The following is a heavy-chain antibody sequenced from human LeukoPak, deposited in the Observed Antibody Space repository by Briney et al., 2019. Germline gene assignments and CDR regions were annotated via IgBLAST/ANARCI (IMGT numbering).Heavy chain of an antibody. CDR3: ARDLLSRRYYGSGSYYRGLDV. D-gene: IGHD3-10*01. V-gene: IGHV4-4*07. CDR2: IYTSGST. CDR1: GVSISSFY. J-gene: IGHJ6*04. Sequence: SETLSLTCTVSGVSISSFYWSWIRQPAGKGLEWIGRIYTSGSTNYNPSLESRVTMSVDTSKNQFSLKLSSVTAANTAVYSCARDLLSRRYYGSGSYYRGLDVWGKGATVTVSS.